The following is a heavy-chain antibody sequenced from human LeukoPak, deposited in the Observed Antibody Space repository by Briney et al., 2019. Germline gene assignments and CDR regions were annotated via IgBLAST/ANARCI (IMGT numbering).Heavy chain of an antibody. D-gene: IGHD5-24*01. CDR1: GFTVSDYS. CDR2: IGIDSGNT. J-gene: IGHJ4*02. CDR3: ARDYKYAFDN. Sequence: GGSLRLSCAASGFTVSDYSMNWVRQAPGKGLEWISNIGIDSGNTNYADSVKGRFTISGDKAKNSLYLQMNSLRVEDTAVYYCARDYKYAFDNWGQGTLVTVSS. V-gene: IGHV3-48*01.